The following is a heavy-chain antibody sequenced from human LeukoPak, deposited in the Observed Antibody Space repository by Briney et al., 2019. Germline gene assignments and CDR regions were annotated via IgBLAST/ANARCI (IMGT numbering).Heavy chain of an antibody. CDR1: GGTFSSYA. Sequence: SVKVSCKASGGTFSSYAISWVRQAPGQGLEWMGGIIPIFGTANYAQKFQGRVTITADESTSTAYMELSSLRSEDTAVYYCAREDTAMVYFDYWGQGTLVTVSS. J-gene: IGHJ4*02. V-gene: IGHV1-69*13. D-gene: IGHD5-18*01. CDR2: IIPIFGTA. CDR3: AREDTAMVYFDY.